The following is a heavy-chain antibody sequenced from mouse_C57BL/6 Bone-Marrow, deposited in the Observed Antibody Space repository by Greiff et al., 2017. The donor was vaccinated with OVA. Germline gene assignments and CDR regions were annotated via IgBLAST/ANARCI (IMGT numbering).Heavy chain of an antibody. CDR2: INPNYGTT. J-gene: IGHJ1*03. D-gene: IGHD1-1*01. V-gene: IGHV1-39*01. Sequence: EVQLQQSGPELVKPGASVKISCKASGYSFTDYNLNWVKQSNGKSLEWIGVINPNYGTTSYNQKFKGKATLTVAQSSSTAYMQLNSLTSEDSAVYYCAFYYGSSYRYFDVWGTGTTVTVSS. CDR3: AFYYGSSYRYFDV. CDR1: GYSFTDYN.